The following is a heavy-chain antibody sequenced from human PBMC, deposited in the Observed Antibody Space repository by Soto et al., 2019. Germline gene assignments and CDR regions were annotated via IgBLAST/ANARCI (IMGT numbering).Heavy chain of an antibody. CDR1: GFTFSDYS. Sequence: XGSLRLSCVASGFTFSDYSVSWVRQAPGKGLEWLSSISSSSTFTHYADSVKGRFTISRDNAKNSLYLQMNSLRAEDTAVYYCAAPYSTGHRLLGYWGQGTLVTVSS. D-gene: IGHD6-19*01. CDR2: ISSSSTFT. CDR3: AAPYSTGHRLLGY. V-gene: IGHV3-21*01. J-gene: IGHJ4*02.